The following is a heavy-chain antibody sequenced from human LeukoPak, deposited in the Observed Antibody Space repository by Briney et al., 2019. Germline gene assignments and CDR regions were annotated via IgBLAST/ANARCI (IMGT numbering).Heavy chain of an antibody. D-gene: IGHD3-10*01. CDR2: MKKDGSET. CDR1: GFTFSSYS. Sequence: GGSLRLSCVVSGFTFSSYSMIWVRQAPGRGVQWVANMKKDGSETNYVDSVKGRFTISRDTAKNSLSLQMNSLRAEDTAVYYCGRHRSGSGTYFIDYWGQGTLVSVSS. J-gene: IGHJ4*02. CDR3: GRHRSGSGTYFIDY. V-gene: IGHV3-7*01.